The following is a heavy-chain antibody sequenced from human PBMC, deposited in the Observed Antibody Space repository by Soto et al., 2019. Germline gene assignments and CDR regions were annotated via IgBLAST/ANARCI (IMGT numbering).Heavy chain of an antibody. CDR3: ARLQREYYFDY. J-gene: IGHJ4*02. CDR2: IYFSGAT. V-gene: IGHV4-39*01. Sequence: SETLSLTCTVSGASINSNNYYWGWVRQPPGKGLEWIGSIYFSGATYYNPSLKSRVTISVDTSKNQFSLRLNSVTAADAAVYYCARLQREYYFDYWGPGTRVTVSS. CDR1: GASINSNNYY.